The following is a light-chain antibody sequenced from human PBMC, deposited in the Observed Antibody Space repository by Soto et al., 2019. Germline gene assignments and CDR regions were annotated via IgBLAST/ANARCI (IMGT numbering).Light chain of an antibody. V-gene: IGLV1-44*01. CDR1: SSNIGINA. CDR3: ASWDDSLNGLL. Sequence: VLSQPPSASGTPGQRVTISCSGSSSNIGINAVNWYQQLPGTAPKLLMYDNNQRPSGVPDRVSGSKSGTSASLAISGLQSEDEADYYRASWDDSLNGLLFGTGTKVTVL. J-gene: IGLJ1*01. CDR2: DNN.